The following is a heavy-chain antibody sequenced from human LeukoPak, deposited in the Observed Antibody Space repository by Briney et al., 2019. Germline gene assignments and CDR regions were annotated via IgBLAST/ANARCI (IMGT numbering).Heavy chain of an antibody. CDR1: GFTFSSYG. Sequence: GGSLRLSCAASGFTFSSYGMHWVRQAPGKGLEWVAVISYDGSNKYYADSVKGRLTISRDNSKNTLYLQMNSLRAEDTAVYYCAKDPPPYYDYIWGSYTRGYFDYWGQGTLVTVSS. CDR3: AKDPPPYYDYIWGSYTRGYFDY. CDR2: ISYDGSNK. V-gene: IGHV3-30*18. D-gene: IGHD3-16*01. J-gene: IGHJ4*02.